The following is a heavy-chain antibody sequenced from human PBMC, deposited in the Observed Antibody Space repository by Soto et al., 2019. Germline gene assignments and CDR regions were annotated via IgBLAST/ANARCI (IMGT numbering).Heavy chain of an antibody. Sequence: SGPTLVNPTETLTLTCTVSGFSLSNTTMGVSWIRQPPGRALEWLAHIFSNDEKSYSASLKSRLTISKDTSKSQVVLTMTHMDPVDTATYFCARGKDSTTWYGGGYNWFEPWGQGTRVTVS. J-gene: IGHJ5*02. CDR3: ARGKDSTTWYGGGYNWFEP. CDR2: IFSNDEK. V-gene: IGHV2-26*01. D-gene: IGHD2-2*01. CDR1: GFSLSNTTMG.